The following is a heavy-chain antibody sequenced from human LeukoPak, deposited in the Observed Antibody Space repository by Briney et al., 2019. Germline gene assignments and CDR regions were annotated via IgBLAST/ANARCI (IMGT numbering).Heavy chain of an antibody. CDR3: AKDKAVAGTLYFDY. V-gene: IGHV3-30*18. D-gene: IGHD6-19*01. Sequence: GGSLRLSCAASGFTFSSYGMHWVRQAPGKRPEWVAVISYDGSNKYYADSVKGRFTISRDNSKNTLYLQMNSLRAEDTAVYYCAKDKAVAGTLYFDYWGQGTLVTVSS. CDR1: GFTFSSYG. CDR2: ISYDGSNK. J-gene: IGHJ4*02.